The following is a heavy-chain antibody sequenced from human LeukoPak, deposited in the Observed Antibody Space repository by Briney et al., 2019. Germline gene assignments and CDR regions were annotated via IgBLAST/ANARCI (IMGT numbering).Heavy chain of an antibody. D-gene: IGHD6-25*01. CDR1: GYTFTGYY. Sequence: ASVKVSCKASGYTFTGYYMHWVRQAPGQGLEWMGWINPNSGGTNYAQKFQGRVTMTRDTSISTAYMELSRLRSDDTAVYYSACTKSGYSSAGWFDPWGQGTLVTVSS. CDR2: INPNSGGT. CDR3: ACTKSGYSSAGWFDP. J-gene: IGHJ5*02. V-gene: IGHV1-2*02.